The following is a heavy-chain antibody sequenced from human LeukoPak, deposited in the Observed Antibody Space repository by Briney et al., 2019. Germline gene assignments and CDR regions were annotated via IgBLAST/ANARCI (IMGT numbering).Heavy chain of an antibody. CDR2: INHSGST. J-gene: IGHJ5*02. V-gene: IGHV4-34*01. CDR3: ARSRYQLLRIGWFDP. Sequence: PSETLSLTCAVYGGSFSGYYWSWIRQPPGKGLEWIGEINHSGSTNYNPSLKSRVTISVDTSKNQFSLKLTSLTAADTAVYYCARSRYQLLRIGWFDPWGQGTLFTVSS. CDR1: GGSFSGYY. D-gene: IGHD2-2*01.